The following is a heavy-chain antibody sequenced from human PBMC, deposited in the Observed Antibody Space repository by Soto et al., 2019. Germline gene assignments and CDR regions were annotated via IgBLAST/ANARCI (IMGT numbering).Heavy chain of an antibody. CDR2: ISCCGGST. CDR1: GFNFKKFA. D-gene: IGHD6-19*01. J-gene: IGHJ1*01. CDR3: AKAAGEQWMIPYPDN. V-gene: IGHV3-23*01. Sequence: GGSLRLSCEASGFNFKKFAMGWVRQAPGEGLEWVSGISCCGGSTFYADSVKGRFSLARDDSKNTLSLQMNGPGVEATAYYCCAKAAGEQWMIPYPDNWGQGTQVTVSS.